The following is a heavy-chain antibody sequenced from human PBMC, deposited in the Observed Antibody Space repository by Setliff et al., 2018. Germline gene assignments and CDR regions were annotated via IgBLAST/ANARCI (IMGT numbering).Heavy chain of an antibody. D-gene: IGHD3-16*02. J-gene: IGHJ4*02. CDR1: GYTFVGYY. CDR3: AREPYDYIWGSYRSPYFDH. CDR2: INPKTGGT. V-gene: IGHV1-2*02. Sequence: ASVKVSCKASGYTFVGYYLHWVRQAPGQGLEWMGWINPKTGGTNYAQKFQGRVTMTRDASINTAFMHLSSLKSNDMAVYYCAREPYDYIWGSYRSPYFDHWGQGALVTVSS.